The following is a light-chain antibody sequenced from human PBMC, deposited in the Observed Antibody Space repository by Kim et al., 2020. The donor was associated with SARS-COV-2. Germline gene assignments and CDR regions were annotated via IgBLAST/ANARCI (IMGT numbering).Light chain of an antibody. CDR3: QQYNNWPMT. J-gene: IGKJ1*01. V-gene: IGKV3-15*01. CDR1: QSVSSN. Sequence: VSPGERATLSCRASQSVSSNLAWYQQKPGQAPRLLIYGASTRATGIPARFSGSGSGTAFTLTISSLQSEDFAVYYCQQYNNWPMTFGQGTKVDIK. CDR2: GAS.